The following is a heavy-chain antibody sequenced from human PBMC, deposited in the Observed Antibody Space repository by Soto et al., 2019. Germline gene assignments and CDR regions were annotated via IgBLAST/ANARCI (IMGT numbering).Heavy chain of an antibody. CDR2: IYVTGAV. Sequence: PSETLSLTCSVSGAALNSGNYYWSWIRQVPGKGLEWIGHIYVTGAVAYNPSLRDPITISQDTSERQFSLNLRLVTAADTAVYYCARLRIATNNYKWFDPWGQGTRVTVSS. CDR3: ARLRIATNNYKWFDP. V-gene: IGHV4-31*01. CDR1: GAALNSGNYY. J-gene: IGHJ5*02. D-gene: IGHD2-21*01.